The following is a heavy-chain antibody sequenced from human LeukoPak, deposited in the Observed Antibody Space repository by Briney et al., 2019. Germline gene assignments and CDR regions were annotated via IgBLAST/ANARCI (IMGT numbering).Heavy chain of an antibody. CDR1: AFTFSNAW. CDR3: TTDSSCRWGGDCYRPFDY. V-gene: IGHV3-15*01. CDR2: IKSKTDSGTT. Sequence: GGSLRLSCAASAFTFSNAWMSWVRQTPEKGLEWVGRIKSKTDSGTTDYAAPVKGRFTISRDDSKNTLYLQMNSLKTEDTAVYYCTTDSSCRWGGDCYRPFDYWGQGTLVTVSS. J-gene: IGHJ4*02. D-gene: IGHD2-21*02.